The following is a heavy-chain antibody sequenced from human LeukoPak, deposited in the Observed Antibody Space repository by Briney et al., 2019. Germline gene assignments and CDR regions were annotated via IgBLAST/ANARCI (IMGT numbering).Heavy chain of an antibody. CDR3: ARDLGYYGSGSYYTLGY. CDR1: GGSISSYY. CDR2: IYYSGST. Sequence: SETLSFTCTVPGGSISSYYWSWIRQPPVKGLEWIGYIYYSGSTYYNPSLKSRVTISVDTSKNQFSLKLSSVTAADTAVYYCARDLGYYGSGSYYTLGYWGQGTLVTVSS. J-gene: IGHJ4*02. D-gene: IGHD3-10*01. V-gene: IGHV4-59*06.